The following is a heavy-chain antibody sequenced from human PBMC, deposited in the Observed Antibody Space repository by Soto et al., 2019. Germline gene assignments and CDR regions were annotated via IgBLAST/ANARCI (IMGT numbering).Heavy chain of an antibody. Sequence: GSLLLACSASGFTFSSFGMHWVRQAPGKGLEWVAVMSFDGNSKYYADSTKVRFIISRDNSKNTLYLEMNSLRAEDTAVYYCAKDKGRSLTGGMDVWGQGTKVTVYS. J-gene: IGHJ6*02. CDR1: GFTFSSFG. D-gene: IGHD3-9*01. CDR2: MSFDGNSK. CDR3: AKDKGRSLTGGMDV. V-gene: IGHV3-30*18.